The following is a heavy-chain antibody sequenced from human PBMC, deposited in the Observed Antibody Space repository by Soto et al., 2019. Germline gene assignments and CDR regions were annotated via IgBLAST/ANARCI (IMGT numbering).Heavy chain of an antibody. J-gene: IGHJ4*02. CDR1: GGSIRSYC. D-gene: IGHD3-3*01. CDR3: ARGRDYDFWSGYYHFDY. CDR2: IYYSGST. V-gene: IGHV4-59*01. Sequence: SETLSLTCTVSGGSIRSYCWTWIRQPPGEGLEWIGYIYYSGSTNYNPSLKSRVTISVDTSKNQFSLKLSSVTAADTAVYYCARGRDYDFWSGYYHFDYWGQGTLVTVSS.